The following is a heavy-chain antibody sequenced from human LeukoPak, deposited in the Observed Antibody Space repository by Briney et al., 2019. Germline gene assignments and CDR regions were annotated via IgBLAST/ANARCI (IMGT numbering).Heavy chain of an antibody. D-gene: IGHD6-13*01. Sequence: GGSLRLSCAASGFTFSNFAMTWVGHAPGKGLEWVSSIVGSSSTYYADSLKGRFTISRDNAKNSLYLQMNSLRAEDTAVYYCARIGAGSSRDYWGQGTLVTVSS. CDR2: IVGSSST. CDR1: GFTFSNFA. J-gene: IGHJ4*02. CDR3: ARIGAGSSRDY. V-gene: IGHV3-21*01.